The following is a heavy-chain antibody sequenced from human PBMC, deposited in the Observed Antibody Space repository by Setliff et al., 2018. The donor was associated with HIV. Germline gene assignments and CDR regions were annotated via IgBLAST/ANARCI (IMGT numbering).Heavy chain of an antibody. Sequence: PSETLSLTCTVSGGSISSKDHYWGWIWQSPGKGLEWIATIYFRGSAYYNPSLRSRATISVDTSKNQFSLKLTSVTAAATAVYYCAREWLQHTGDDAFDVWGQGTMVTVSS. D-gene: IGHD5-12*01. CDR3: AREWLQHTGDDAFDV. CDR1: GGSISSKDHY. V-gene: IGHV4-39*07. CDR2: IYFRGSA. J-gene: IGHJ3*01.